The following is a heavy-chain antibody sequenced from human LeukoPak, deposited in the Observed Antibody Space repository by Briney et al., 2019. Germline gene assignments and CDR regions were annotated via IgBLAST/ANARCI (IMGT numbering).Heavy chain of an antibody. D-gene: IGHD6-19*01. CDR1: GYSFINYW. CDR3: ATSYTGAWKY. CDR2: IYPGDSDT. J-gene: IGHJ4*02. V-gene: IGHV5-51*01. Sequence: GESLRISCKGSGYSFINYWIGWVRQMPGKGLEWMGIIYPGDSDTRYSPSFQGQVTISADKSISTAYLQWSSLKASDTAIYYCATSYTGAWKYWGQGTLVTVSS.